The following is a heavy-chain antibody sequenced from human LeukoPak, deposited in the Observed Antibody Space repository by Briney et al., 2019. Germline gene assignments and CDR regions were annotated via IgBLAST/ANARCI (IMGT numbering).Heavy chain of an antibody. CDR2: IYSSGST. CDR3: AKSGGYGLIDY. Sequence: SETLSLTCTVSGASVSGSHYYWGWIRQPPGKGLEWIGSIYSSGSTYYNASLQSRVTISIETSKNQISLRLNSVTAADTAIYYCAKSGGYGLIDYWGQGTLVTVSS. CDR1: GASVSGSHYY. V-gene: IGHV4-39*01. J-gene: IGHJ4*02. D-gene: IGHD1-26*01.